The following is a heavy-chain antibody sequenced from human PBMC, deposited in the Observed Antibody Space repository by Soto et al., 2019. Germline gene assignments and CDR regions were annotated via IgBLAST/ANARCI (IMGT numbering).Heavy chain of an antibody. J-gene: IGHJ4*02. CDR2: ISGSGGST. CDR3: AKGARATMIVVVINEY. CDR1: GFTFSSYA. V-gene: IGHV3-23*01. D-gene: IGHD3-22*01. Sequence: EVQLLESGGGLVQPGGSLRLSCAASGFTFSSYAMSWVRQAPGKGLEWVSAISGSGGSTYYADSVKGRFTISRDNSKNTLYLQMNSLRAEDTAVYYCAKGARATMIVVVINEYWGQTTLVTVSS.